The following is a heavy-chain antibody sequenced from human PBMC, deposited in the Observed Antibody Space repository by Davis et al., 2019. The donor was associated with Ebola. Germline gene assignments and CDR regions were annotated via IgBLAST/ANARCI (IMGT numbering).Heavy chain of an antibody. Sequence: ASVKVSCKASGYTFTGYYMHWVRQAPGQGLEWMGWINPNSGGTNYAQKFQGRVTMTRDTSISTAYMELSSLRSEDTAVYYCATSHPALIFFGVVYDYWGQGTLVTVSS. J-gene: IGHJ4*02. CDR1: GYTFTGYY. CDR3: ATSHPALIFFGVVYDY. CDR2: INPNSGGT. D-gene: IGHD3-3*01. V-gene: IGHV1-2*02.